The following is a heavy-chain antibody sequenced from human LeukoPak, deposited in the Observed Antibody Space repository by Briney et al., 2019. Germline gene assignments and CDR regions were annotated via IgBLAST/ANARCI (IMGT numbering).Heavy chain of an antibody. D-gene: IGHD3-3*01. CDR1: GGSISSYY. Sequence: SETLSLNCIVSGGSISSYYWSWIRQPPGKGLEWIGYIYYSGSTNYNPSLKSRVTISVDTSKNQFSLKLSSVTAADTAVYYCARATPVSALRFLEWLLPDFDYWGQGTLVTVSS. CDR2: IYYSGST. V-gene: IGHV4-59*01. J-gene: IGHJ4*02. CDR3: ARATPVSALRFLEWLLPDFDY.